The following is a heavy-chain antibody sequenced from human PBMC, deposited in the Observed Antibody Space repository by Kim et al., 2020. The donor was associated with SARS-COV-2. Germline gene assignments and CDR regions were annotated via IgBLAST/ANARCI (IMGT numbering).Heavy chain of an antibody. D-gene: IGHD3-10*01. V-gene: IGHV4-61*02. Sequence: SETLSLTCTVSGGSISSGSYYWSWIRQPAGKGLEWIGRIYTSGSTNYNPSLKSRVTISVDTSKNQFSLKLSSVTAADTAVYYCARTVVRGVVGGNWFDPWGQGTLVTVSS. CDR1: GGSISSGSYY. CDR3: ARTVVRGVVGGNWFDP. CDR2: IYTSGST. J-gene: IGHJ5*02.